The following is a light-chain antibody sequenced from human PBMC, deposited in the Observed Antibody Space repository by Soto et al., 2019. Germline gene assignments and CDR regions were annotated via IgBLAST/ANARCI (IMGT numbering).Light chain of an antibody. V-gene: IGLV2-14*01. CDR3: SSYTSSSTVV. CDR1: SSDVGGYNY. CDR2: DVS. Sequence: QSALTQPASVSRSPGQSITISCTGTSSDVGGYNYVSWYQQHPGKAPKLMIYDVSNWPSGVSNRFSGSKSGNTASLTISGLQAEDEADYYCSSYTSSSTVVFGGGTKLTVL. J-gene: IGLJ2*01.